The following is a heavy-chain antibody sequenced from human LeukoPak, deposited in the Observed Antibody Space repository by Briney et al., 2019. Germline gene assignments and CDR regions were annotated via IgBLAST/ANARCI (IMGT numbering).Heavy chain of an antibody. CDR2: IYYTGST. CDR3: ARAGRILPYYMDV. D-gene: IGHD2/OR15-2a*01. Sequence: GSLRLSCAASGFTFSSYAMHWVRQAPGKGLEWIGYIYYTGSTNKNPSLKSRVTMSVDTSKNQFSLNLKSVTPEDTAVYYCARAGRILPYYMDVWGKGTTVTVSS. CDR1: GFTFSSYA. J-gene: IGHJ6*03. V-gene: IGHV4-59*01.